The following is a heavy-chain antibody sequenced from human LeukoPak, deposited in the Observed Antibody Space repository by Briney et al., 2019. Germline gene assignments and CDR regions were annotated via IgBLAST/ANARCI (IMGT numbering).Heavy chain of an antibody. CDR2: LYYSGST. D-gene: IGHD3-22*01. V-gene: IGHV4-39*01. CDR3: ARQYYDRTGYYYFDH. CDR1: GDAITGSTYY. Sequence: SETLSLTRTVSGDAITGSTYYWGWIRQPPGKGLEWIGSLYYSGSTYSNASLKSRVTISADTSKNQFSLKLSPVTAADTATYYCARQYYDRTGYYYFDHWTQGTLVTVSS. J-gene: IGHJ4*02.